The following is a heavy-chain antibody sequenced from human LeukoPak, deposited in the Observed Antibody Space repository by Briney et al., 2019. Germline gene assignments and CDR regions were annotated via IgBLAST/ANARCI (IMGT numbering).Heavy chain of an antibody. D-gene: IGHD3-10*01. CDR1: GGSISSYY. CDR2: IYYSGST. CDR3: ASFGERGWFDP. Sequence: SETLSLTCTVSGGSISSYYWSWIRQPPGKGLEWIGYIYYSGSTNYNPSLKSRVTISVDTYKNEFSLKLTSVTATDTAVYYCASFGERGWFDPWGQGTLVSVSS. V-gene: IGHV4-59*08. J-gene: IGHJ5*02.